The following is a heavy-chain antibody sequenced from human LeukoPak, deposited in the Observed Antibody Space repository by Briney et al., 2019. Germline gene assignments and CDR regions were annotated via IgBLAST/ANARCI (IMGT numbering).Heavy chain of an antibody. CDR1: GHTFTGYC. D-gene: IGHD4-11*01. V-gene: IGHV1-2*02. J-gene: IGHJ4*02. Sequence: ASVKVSCKASGHTFTGYCMHWVRQAPGQGLEWMGWINPNSGGTNYAQKFQGRVTMTRDTSISTAYMELSRLRSDDTAVYYCARDYQGYSTSYYFDYWGQGTLVTVSS. CDR2: INPNSGGT. CDR3: ARDYQGYSTSYYFDY.